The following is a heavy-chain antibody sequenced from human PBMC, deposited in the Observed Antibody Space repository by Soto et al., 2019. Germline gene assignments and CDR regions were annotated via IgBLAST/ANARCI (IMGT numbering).Heavy chain of an antibody. CDR3: ARRWYSSSSLYYYYYGMDV. CDR1: GGSISSSSYY. Sequence: SETLSLTCTVSGGSISSSSYYWGWIRQPPGKGLEWIGSIYYSGSTYYNPSLKSRVPISVDTSKNQFSLKLSSVTAADTAVYYCARRWYSSSSLYYYYYGMDVWGQGTTVTVSS. CDR2: IYYSGST. V-gene: IGHV4-39*01. J-gene: IGHJ6*02. D-gene: IGHD6-6*01.